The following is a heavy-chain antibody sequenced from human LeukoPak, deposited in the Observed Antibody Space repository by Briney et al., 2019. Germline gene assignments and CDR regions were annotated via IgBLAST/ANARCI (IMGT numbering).Heavy chain of an antibody. CDR1: EYTFTGYY. J-gene: IGHJ4*02. Sequence: ASVNVSCKASEYTFTGYYMHWVRQAPGQGLEWMGWINPNSGGTNYAQKFQGRVTMTRDTSISTAYMELSRMRSDDTAVYYCARVSYGSGSYYPLFDYWGQGTLVTVSS. CDR3: ARVSYGSGSYYPLFDY. V-gene: IGHV1-2*02. CDR2: INPNSGGT. D-gene: IGHD3-10*01.